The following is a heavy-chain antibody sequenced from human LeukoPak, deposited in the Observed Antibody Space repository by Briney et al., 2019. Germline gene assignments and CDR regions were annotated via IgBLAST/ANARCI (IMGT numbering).Heavy chain of an antibody. J-gene: IGHJ6*03. CDR2: ISGSGGNA. D-gene: IGHD1-26*01. V-gene: IGHV3-23*01. Sequence: GGSLRLSCAASGFTFSSYAMSGVRQAPGKGLEWVSGISGSGGNAYYADSVKGRFIISRDISKNTLYVQMNSLRAEDTAVYYCAKAGSYYSSSYCYMDVWGKGTTVTVSS. CDR1: GFTFSSYA. CDR3: AKAGSYYSSSYCYMDV.